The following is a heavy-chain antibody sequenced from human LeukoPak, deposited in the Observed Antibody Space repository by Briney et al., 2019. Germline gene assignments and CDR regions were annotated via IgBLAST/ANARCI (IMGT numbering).Heavy chain of an antibody. CDR3: AREGACAPNWFDP. V-gene: IGHV3-23*01. CDR1: GFTFSSYA. J-gene: IGHJ5*02. Sequence: GGSLRLSCAASGFTFSSYAMSWVRQAPGKGLEWVSAISGSGGSTYYADSVKGRFTISRDNAKNSLYLQMNSLRAEDTAVYYCAREGACAPNWFDPWGQGTLVTVSS. CDR2: ISGSGGST.